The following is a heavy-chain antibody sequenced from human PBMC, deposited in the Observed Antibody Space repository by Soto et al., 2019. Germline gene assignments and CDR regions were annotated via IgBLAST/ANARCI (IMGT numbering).Heavy chain of an antibody. CDR2: INPKSGDT. J-gene: IGHJ6*02. CDR3: ARVKVVGVTGTWDYGMDV. CDR1: GYSFSDYY. Sequence: QVQLVQSGAELKKPGASMKVSCKASGYSFSDYYVHWVRQAPGQGLEWMGWINPKSGDTRFAQKFQVRVAMTRDTSTSTAYMELSGLTSDDTAVYYCARVKVVGVTGTWDYGMDVWGQGTTVT. D-gene: IGHD1-20*01. V-gene: IGHV1-2*02.